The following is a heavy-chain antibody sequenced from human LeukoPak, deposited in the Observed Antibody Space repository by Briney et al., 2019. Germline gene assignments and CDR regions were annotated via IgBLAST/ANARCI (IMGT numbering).Heavy chain of an antibody. CDR3: ARAIERYFDY. V-gene: IGHV4-30-2*01. CDR2: IYHSGST. J-gene: IGHJ4*02. Sequence: SETLSLTCAVSGGSISSGGYSWSWIRQPPGKGLEWIGYIYHSGSTYYNPSLKSRVTISVDRSKNQFSLKLSSVTAADTAVYYCARAIERYFDYWGQGTLVTVSS. D-gene: IGHD1-1*01. CDR1: GGSISSGGYS.